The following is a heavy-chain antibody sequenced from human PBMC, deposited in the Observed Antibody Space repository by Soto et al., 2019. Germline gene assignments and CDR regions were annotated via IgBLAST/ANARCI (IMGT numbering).Heavy chain of an antibody. J-gene: IGHJ6*02. CDR2: ISYDGSNK. CDR3: AKVLWFGELYSYYYGMDV. CDR1: GFTFSSYG. Sequence: GGSLRLSCAASGFTFSSYGMHWVRQAPGKGLEWVAVISYDGSNKYYADSVKGRFTISRDNSKNTLYLQMNSLRAEDTAVYYCAKVLWFGELYSYYYGMDVWGQGTTVTVSS. V-gene: IGHV3-30*18. D-gene: IGHD3-10*01.